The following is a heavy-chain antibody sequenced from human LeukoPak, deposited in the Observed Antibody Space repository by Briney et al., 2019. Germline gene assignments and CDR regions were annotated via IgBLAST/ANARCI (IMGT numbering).Heavy chain of an antibody. Sequence: GGSLRLSCAASGFTFSSYAMSWVRQAPGKGLEWVSAISGSGGSTYYADSVKGRFTISRGNSKNTLYLQMNSLRAEDTAVYYCAKKPRRYCSSTSCRNFWGQGTMVTVSS. CDR2: ISGSGGST. CDR3: AKKPRRYCSSTSCRNF. D-gene: IGHD2-2*01. V-gene: IGHV3-23*01. CDR1: GFTFSSYA. J-gene: IGHJ3*01.